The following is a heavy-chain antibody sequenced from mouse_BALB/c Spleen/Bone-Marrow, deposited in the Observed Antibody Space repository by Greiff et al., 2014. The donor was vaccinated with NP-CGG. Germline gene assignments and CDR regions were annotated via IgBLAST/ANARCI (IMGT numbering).Heavy chain of an antibody. D-gene: IGHD2-3*01. V-gene: IGHV1-9*01. CDR1: GYTFSSYW. CDR2: ILPGGGTT. CDR3: ARGGYDTSIFAY. J-gene: IGHJ3*01. Sequence: VKLMESGAELMKPGASVKISCKATGYTFSSYWIEWVNQRPGHGLEWIGEILPGGGTTHYNEKFKDKATFTADTSSNTAYMQLSSLTSEDSAVYYCARGGYDTSIFAYWGQGTLVTVSA.